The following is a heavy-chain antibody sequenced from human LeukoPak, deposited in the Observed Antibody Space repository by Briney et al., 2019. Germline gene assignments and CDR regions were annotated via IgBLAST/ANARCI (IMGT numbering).Heavy chain of an antibody. Sequence: SETLSLTCTVSGGSINSSGYYWGWIRQPPGKGLEWIASVYYSGSPSYNPSLNSRVTIAVDTSKNQFSLKLSSVTAADTAVYFCARHPYYYYYMDVWGTGTTVTVSS. CDR2: VYYSGSP. J-gene: IGHJ6*03. CDR1: GGSINSSGYY. V-gene: IGHV4-39*01. CDR3: ARHPYYYYYMDV.